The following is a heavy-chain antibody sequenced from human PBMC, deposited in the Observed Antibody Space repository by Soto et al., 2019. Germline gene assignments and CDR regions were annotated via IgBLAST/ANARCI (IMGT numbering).Heavy chain of an antibody. V-gene: IGHV5-10-1*01. CDR3: ARGYNWNENWFDP. J-gene: IGHJ5*02. D-gene: IGHD1-20*01. Sequence: PGESLRISCRGSGCSFTSYWISWVRQMHGKGLEWMGRIDPSDSYTNYSPSFQGHVTISADKSISTAYLQWSSLKASDTAMYYCARGYNWNENWFDPRGQATLVTVSS. CDR2: IDPSDSYT. CDR1: GCSFTSYW.